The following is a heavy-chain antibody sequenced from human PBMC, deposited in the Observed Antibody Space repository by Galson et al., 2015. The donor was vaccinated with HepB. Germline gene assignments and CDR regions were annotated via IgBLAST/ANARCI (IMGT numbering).Heavy chain of an antibody. CDR2: IYTSGST. CDR3: ARGYSSGCYGPPFDY. J-gene: IGHJ4*02. CDR1: GGSITTGSYY. V-gene: IGHV4-61*02. Sequence: QVQLQESGPGLVKPSQTLSLTCTVSGGSITTGSYYWSWIRQPAGKELEWIGRIYTSGSTNYNPSLKSRVTMSVDTSKNQFSLQLNSVTPEDTAVYYCARGYSSGCYGPPFDYWGQGTLVTVSS. D-gene: IGHD6-19*01.